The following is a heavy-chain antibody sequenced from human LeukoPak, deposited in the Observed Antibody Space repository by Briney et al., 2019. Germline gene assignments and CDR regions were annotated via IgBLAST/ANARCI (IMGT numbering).Heavy chain of an antibody. Sequence: PGGSLRLSCAASGFTFNNAWMTWVRQAPGKGLEWVGRIKSKTDDGTTDYAASVKGRFIISRDDSENTVYLQMNSLRAEDTAVYYCANKFYDFWSGLGYWGQGTLVTVSS. CDR3: ANKFYDFWSGLGY. J-gene: IGHJ4*02. D-gene: IGHD3-3*01. CDR2: IKSKTDDGTT. V-gene: IGHV3-15*01. CDR1: GFTFNNAW.